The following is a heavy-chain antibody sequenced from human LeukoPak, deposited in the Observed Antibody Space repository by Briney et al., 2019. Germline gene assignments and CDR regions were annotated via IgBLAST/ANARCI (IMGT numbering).Heavy chain of an antibody. V-gene: IGHV4-59*01. CDR1: GFTFSSYE. CDR3: VGGRYRSSWYYFDY. D-gene: IGHD6-13*01. J-gene: IGHJ4*02. CDR2: IYYTGSA. Sequence: PGGSLRLSCAASGFTFSSYEMSWIRQPPGKGLEWIGYIYYTGSADYNPSLKSRVTMSIDTSKNQFSLKLSSVTAADTAVYYCVGGRYRSSWYYFDYWGQGTLVAVSS.